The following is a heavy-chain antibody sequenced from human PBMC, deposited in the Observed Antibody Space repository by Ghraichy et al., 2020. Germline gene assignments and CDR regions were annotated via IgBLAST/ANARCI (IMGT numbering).Heavy chain of an antibody. J-gene: IGHJ6*02. CDR1: GFTFSSYS. D-gene: IGHD4-23*01. V-gene: IGHV3-48*02. CDR3: ARGSTVVRFFYYDGMDV. Sequence: GSLNISCVGSGFTFSSYSMNWVRQSPGKGLEWVSYITSSSRTKSYADSVKGRFTISRDNAQNALYLQMNSLRDEDTAVYYCARGSTVVRFFYYDGMDVWGQGTTVTVS. CDR2: ITSSSRTK.